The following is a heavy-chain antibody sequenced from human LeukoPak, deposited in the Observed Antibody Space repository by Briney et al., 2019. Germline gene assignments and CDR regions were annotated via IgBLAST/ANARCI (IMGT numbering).Heavy chain of an antibody. CDR2: IWYDGSNQ. J-gene: IGHJ4*02. V-gene: IGHV3-33*01. CDR3: ARGGVLTGYYTPYYFDY. D-gene: IGHD3-9*01. CDR1: GFTFISYG. Sequence: GRSLRLSCAASGFTFISYGMHWVRQAPGKGLEWVAVIWYDGSNQFYADSVKGRFTISRENSKNTLYLQMSSLRAEDTALYYCARGGVLTGYYTPYYFDYWGQGTLVTVSS.